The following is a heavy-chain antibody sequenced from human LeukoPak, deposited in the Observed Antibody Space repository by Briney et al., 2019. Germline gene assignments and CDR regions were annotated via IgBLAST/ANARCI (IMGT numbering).Heavy chain of an antibody. V-gene: IGHV3-21*01. CDR3: AKDQEGYFDY. CDR2: ISSSSSYI. J-gene: IGHJ4*02. Sequence: PGGSLRLSCAASGFTFSSYNMNWVRQAPGKGLEWVSSISSSSSYIYYADSVKGRFTISRDNAKNSLYLQMNSLRAEDTAVYYCAKDQEGYFDYWGQGTLVTVSS. CDR1: GFTFSSYN.